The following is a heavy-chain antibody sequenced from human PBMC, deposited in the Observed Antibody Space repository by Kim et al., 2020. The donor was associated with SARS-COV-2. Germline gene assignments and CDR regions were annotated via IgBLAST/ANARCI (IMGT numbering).Heavy chain of an antibody. CDR1: GFTFSDYY. CDR2: ISSSGSTI. J-gene: IGHJ3*02. V-gene: IGHV3-11*04. CDR3: ARKDYYDSSGYYYVWSAFDI. Sequence: GGSLRLSCAASGFTFSDYYMSWIRQAPGKGLEWVSYISSSGSTIYYADSVKGRFTISRDNAKNSLYLQMNSLRAEDTAVYYCARKDYYDSSGYYYVWSAFDIWGQGTMVTVSS. D-gene: IGHD3-22*01.